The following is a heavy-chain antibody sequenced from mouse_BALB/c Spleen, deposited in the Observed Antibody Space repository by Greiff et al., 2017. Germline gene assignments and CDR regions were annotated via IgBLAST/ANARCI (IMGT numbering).Heavy chain of an antibody. J-gene: IGHJ4*01. V-gene: IGHV14-1*02. CDR3: ARKGPYYGNYYGAMDY. D-gene: IGHD2-10*01. Sequence: DVQLQESGAELVRPGALVKLSCKASGFNIKDYYMHWVKQRPEQGLEWIGWIDPENGNTIYDPKFQGKASITAETSSNTAYLQLSSLTSEDTAVYYCARKGPYYGNYYGAMDYWGQGTSVTVSS. CDR2: IDPENGNT. CDR1: GFNIKDYY.